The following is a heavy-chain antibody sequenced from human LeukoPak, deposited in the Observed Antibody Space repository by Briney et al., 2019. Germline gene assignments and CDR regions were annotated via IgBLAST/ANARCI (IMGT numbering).Heavy chain of an antibody. CDR3: AREGGGPSGPLDY. Sequence: GGSLRLSCAASGFAFSTYWMDWVRQAPGTGLEWVSVIYGGGGTYYADSVKGRFTISRDNSKNTLYLQMNSLRAEDTAVYYCAREGGGPSGPLDYWGQGTLVTVSS. CDR1: GFAFSTYW. CDR2: IYGGGGT. J-gene: IGHJ4*02. D-gene: IGHD3-3*01. V-gene: IGHV3-66*01.